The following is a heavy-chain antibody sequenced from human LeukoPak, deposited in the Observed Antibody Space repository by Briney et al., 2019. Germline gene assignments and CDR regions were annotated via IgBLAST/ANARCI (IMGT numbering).Heavy chain of an antibody. J-gene: IGHJ3*02. CDR2: INPSGGST. Sequence: ASVKVSCKASGCTFTSYYMHWVRQAPGQGLEWMGIINPSGGSTSYAQKFQGRVTMTRDTSTSTVYMELSSLRSEDTAVYYCARRGPSILTGSRDAFDIWGQGTMVTVSS. D-gene: IGHD3-9*01. V-gene: IGHV1-46*01. CDR3: ARRGPSILTGSRDAFDI. CDR1: GCTFTSYY.